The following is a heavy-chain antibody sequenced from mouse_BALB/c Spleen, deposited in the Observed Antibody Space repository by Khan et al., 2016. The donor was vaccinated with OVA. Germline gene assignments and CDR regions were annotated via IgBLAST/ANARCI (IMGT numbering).Heavy chain of an antibody. Sequence: EVELVESGGGLMKPGGSLKLSCAASGFTFSDYYMYWVRQTPEKRLEWVATISDINSYIYYPDNVKGRLTISRDNAKNNLYLQMNSLKSEDSAMYYCIRGYYGDPFAYWGQGTLVTVSA. CDR3: IRGYYGDPFAY. J-gene: IGHJ3*01. D-gene: IGHD2-13*01. CDR1: GFTFSDYY. CDR2: ISDINSYI. V-gene: IGHV5-4*02.